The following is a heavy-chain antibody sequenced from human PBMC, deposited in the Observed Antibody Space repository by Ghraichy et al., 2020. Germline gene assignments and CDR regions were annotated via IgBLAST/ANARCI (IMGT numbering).Heavy chain of an antibody. J-gene: IGHJ6*02. D-gene: IGHD3-16*01. CDR2: IYYSGST. Sequence: SETLSLTCTVSGGSISSYYWSWIRQPPGKGLEWIGYIYYSGSTNYNPSLKSRVTISVDTSKNQFSLKLSSVTAADTAVYYCARDQGGIGSYYYYGTDVWGQGTTVTVSS. V-gene: IGHV4-59*01. CDR3: ARDQGGIGSYYYYGTDV. CDR1: GGSISSYY.